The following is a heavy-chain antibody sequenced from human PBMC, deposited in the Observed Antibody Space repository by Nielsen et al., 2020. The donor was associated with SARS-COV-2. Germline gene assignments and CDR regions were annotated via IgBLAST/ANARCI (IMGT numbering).Heavy chain of an antibody. CDR1: GLSLRSYT. J-gene: IGHJ4*02. D-gene: IGHD3-22*01. CDR3: ANSRAFYDSSGYLFDY. V-gene: IGHV3-21*01. CDR2: IYSSGSWT. Sequence: GESLKISCAASGLSLRSYTMHWVRQAPGKGLERVSSIYSSGSWTNYADSVKGRFTISRDNAKNSLYLQMNSLRAEDTAVYFCANSRAFYDSSGYLFDYWGQGSLVTVSS.